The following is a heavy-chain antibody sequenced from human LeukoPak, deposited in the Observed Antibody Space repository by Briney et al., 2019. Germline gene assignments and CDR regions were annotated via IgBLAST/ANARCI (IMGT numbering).Heavy chain of an antibody. J-gene: IGHJ4*02. CDR3: AREHSYGNFFDY. D-gene: IGHD5-18*01. Sequence: ASVKVSCKASGYTFTSHGISWVRQAPGQGLEWMGWISTYNGNTNYAQKLQGRVTITTDTSTSTAYMELRSLRSDDTAVYYCAREHSYGNFFDYWGQGTLVTVSS. V-gene: IGHV1-18*01. CDR2: ISTYNGNT. CDR1: GYTFTSHG.